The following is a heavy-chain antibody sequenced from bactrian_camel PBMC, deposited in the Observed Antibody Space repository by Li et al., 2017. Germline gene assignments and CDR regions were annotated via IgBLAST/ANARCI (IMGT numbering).Heavy chain of an antibody. J-gene: IGHJ6*01. CDR2: TDSDGHQ. V-gene: IGHV3S53*01. D-gene: IGHD3*01. Sequence: HVQLVESGGGSVEAGGSLRLSCAVSGAFYGRHYCLAWFRQAPGKEREGVASTDSDGHQRYGDSALGRFTASRDSTTNTLYLQMTNLQPEDTGMYYCATRGGMYCPELSRGNAVLFDYCGQGTQVTVS. CDR3: ATRGGMYCPELSRGNAVLFDY. CDR1: GAFYGRHY.